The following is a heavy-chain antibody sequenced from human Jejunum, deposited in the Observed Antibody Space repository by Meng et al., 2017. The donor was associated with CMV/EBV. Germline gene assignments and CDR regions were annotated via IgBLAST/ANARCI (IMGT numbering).Heavy chain of an antibody. CDR2: ISSSGSTI. D-gene: IGHD2-8*01. Sequence: SLRLSCAASRFNFSSYEMNWVRQAPGKGLEWVSYISSSGSTIYYADSVRGRFTVSRDNARNSLYLQMNSLRAEDTAVYYCAKWVSYWGQGTLVTVSS. V-gene: IGHV3-48*03. CDR1: RFNFSSYE. CDR3: AKWVSY. J-gene: IGHJ4*02.